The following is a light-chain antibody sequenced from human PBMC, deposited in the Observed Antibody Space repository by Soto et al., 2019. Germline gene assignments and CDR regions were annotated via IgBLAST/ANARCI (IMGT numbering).Light chain of an antibody. CDR3: QQSNELVS. V-gene: IGKV1-33*01. CDR2: DAS. CDR1: QDINNY. Sequence: DIQMTQSPSSLSASVGDRVTITCQASQDINNYVNWYQQKPGKAPKLLIFDASTLKTGVPSRFSGSGSGTDFSFTISSLQPEDIATYYCQQSNELVSFGQGTRLEIK. J-gene: IGKJ5*01.